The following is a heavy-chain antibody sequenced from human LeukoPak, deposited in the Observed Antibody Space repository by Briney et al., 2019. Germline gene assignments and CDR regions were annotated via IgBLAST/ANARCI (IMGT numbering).Heavy chain of an antibody. CDR2: IKQDGSEK. CDR1: GFSFSRYW. CDR3: ARGPQGFCSTSSCYVGY. J-gene: IGHJ4*02. Sequence: PGGSLRLSCAASGFSFSRYWMSWVRQAPGKGLEWVANIKQDGSEKYYVDSVKGRFTIFRDNAENSLDLQMNSLRVEDTAVDYCARGPQGFCSTSSCYVGYWGQGTLVTVSS. D-gene: IGHD2-2*01. V-gene: IGHV3-7*01.